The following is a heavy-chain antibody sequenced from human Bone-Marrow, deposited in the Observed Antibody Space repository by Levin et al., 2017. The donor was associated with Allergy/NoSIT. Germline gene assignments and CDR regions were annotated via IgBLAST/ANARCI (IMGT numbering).Heavy chain of an antibody. J-gene: IGHJ4*02. V-gene: IGHV1-3*01. CDR1: GYTFTSYA. D-gene: IGHD4-17*01. Sequence: GESLKISCKASGYTFTSYAMHWVRQAPGQRLEWMGWINAGNGNTKYSQKFQGRVTITRDTSASTAYMELSSLRSEDTAVYYCARALLRSKLVVGDYWGQGTLVTVSS. CDR3: ARALLRSKLVVGDY. CDR2: INAGNGNT.